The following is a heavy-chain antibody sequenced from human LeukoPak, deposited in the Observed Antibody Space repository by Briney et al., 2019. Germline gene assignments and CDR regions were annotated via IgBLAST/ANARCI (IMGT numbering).Heavy chain of an antibody. J-gene: IGHJ4*02. D-gene: IGHD1-26*01. CDR1: GGSISSGGYS. V-gene: IGHV4-30-2*01. CDR3: ARDQLLAGGFDY. Sequence: PSETLSLTCAVSGGSISSGGYSWSWIRQPPGKGLEWIGYIYHSGSTYYNPSLKSRVTISVDRSKNQFSLKLSSVTAADTAVYYCARDQLLAGGFDYWGRGTLVTVSS. CDR2: IYHSGST.